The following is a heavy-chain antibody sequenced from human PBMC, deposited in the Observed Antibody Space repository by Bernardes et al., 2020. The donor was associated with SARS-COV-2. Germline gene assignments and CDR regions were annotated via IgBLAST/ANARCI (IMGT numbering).Heavy chain of an antibody. CDR3: ARGGDSFDNWFDP. J-gene: IGHJ5*02. CDR1: GGSISSGNYY. V-gene: IGHV4-31*03. CDR2: IYYSGST. Sequence: SETLSLTCTVSGGSISSGNYYWSWIRQQPGKGLEWIGYIYYSGSTYYTPSLKSRVSISVDTSKNHFSLKLSSVTAADTAVYYCARGGDSFDNWFDPWGQGTLVTVSS. D-gene: IGHD2-21*02.